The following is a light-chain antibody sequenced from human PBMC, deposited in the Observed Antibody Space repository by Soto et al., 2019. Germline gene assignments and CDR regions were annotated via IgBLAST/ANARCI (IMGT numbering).Light chain of an antibody. Sequence: QSALTQPASVSGSPGQSITISCTGTSSDVGGYNYVSWYQHHPGKAPKLMIFDVSHRPSGVSNRFSGSKSGNTASLTISGLHPEDEADYYCSSYTTSSTRQIVFGKGTKLPS. CDR1: SSDVGGYNY. CDR3: SSYTTSSTRQIV. CDR2: DVS. V-gene: IGLV2-14*03. J-gene: IGLJ1*01.